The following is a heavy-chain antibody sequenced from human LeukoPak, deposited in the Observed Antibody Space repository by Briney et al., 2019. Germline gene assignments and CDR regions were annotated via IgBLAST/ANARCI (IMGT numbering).Heavy chain of an antibody. V-gene: IGHV4-34*01. J-gene: IGHJ5*02. D-gene: IGHD3-10*01. CDR1: GGSFSGYY. CDR2: INHSGST. Sequence: SETLSLTCAVYGGSFSGYYWSWIRQPPGKGLEWIGEINHSGSTNYNPSLKSRVTISVDTSRNQFSLKLSSVTAADTAVYYCARGFELLLHAWFDPWGQGTLVTVSS. CDR3: ARGFELLLHAWFDP.